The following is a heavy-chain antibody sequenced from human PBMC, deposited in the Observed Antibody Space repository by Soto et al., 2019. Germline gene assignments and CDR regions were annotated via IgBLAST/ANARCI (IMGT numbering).Heavy chain of an antibody. Sequence: PGGSLRLSCAASGFTFSSYLMHWVRQAPGKGLVWVSRINSDGSSTSYADSVKGRFTISRDNAKNTLYLQMNSLRAEDTAVYYCARDRTCDFWSGYCYDAFDIWGQGTMVTVSS. D-gene: IGHD3-3*01. CDR2: INSDGSST. V-gene: IGHV3-74*01. CDR1: GFTFSSYL. J-gene: IGHJ3*02. CDR3: ARDRTCDFWSGYCYDAFDI.